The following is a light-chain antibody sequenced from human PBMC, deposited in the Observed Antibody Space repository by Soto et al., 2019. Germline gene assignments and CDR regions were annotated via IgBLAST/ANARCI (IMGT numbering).Light chain of an antibody. Sequence: ELVMTQSPATLSVAPGERATLSCRASQSISTFLAWYQQKPGQAPRLLIYGASSRATGIPDRFSGSGSGTDFTLTISRLEPEDFAVYYCQQYGSSGTFGQGTKVDI. CDR2: GAS. CDR3: QQYGSSGT. V-gene: IGKV3-20*01. CDR1: QSISTF. J-gene: IGKJ1*01.